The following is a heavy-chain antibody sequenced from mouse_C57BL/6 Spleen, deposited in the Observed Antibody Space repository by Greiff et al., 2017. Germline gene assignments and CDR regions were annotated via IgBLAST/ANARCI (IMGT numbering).Heavy chain of an antibody. V-gene: IGHV1-69*01. D-gene: IGHD1-1*01. CDR3: ARPLYGYFDY. CDR2: IDPSDSYT. Sequence: VQLQPPGAELVMPGASVKLSCKASGYTFTSYWMHWVKQRPGQGLEWIGEIDPSDSYTNYNQKFKGKSTLTVDKSSSTAYMQLSSLTSEDSAVYYCARPLYGYFDYWGQGTTLTVSS. J-gene: IGHJ2*01. CDR1: GYTFTSYW.